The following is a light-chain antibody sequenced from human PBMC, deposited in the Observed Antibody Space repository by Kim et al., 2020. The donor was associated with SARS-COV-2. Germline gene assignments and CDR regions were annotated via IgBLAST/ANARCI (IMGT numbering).Light chain of an antibody. CDR2: DVS. Sequence: QSALTQPRSVSGSPGQSVTISCTGTSSDVGIYNYVSWFQHHPGKAPKFMIYDVSKRPSGVPDRFSGSKSGNTASLTISGLQAEDEADYYCCSYAGSYTFVFGTGTKVTVL. J-gene: IGLJ1*01. V-gene: IGLV2-11*01. CDR3: CSYAGSYTFV. CDR1: SSDVGIYNY.